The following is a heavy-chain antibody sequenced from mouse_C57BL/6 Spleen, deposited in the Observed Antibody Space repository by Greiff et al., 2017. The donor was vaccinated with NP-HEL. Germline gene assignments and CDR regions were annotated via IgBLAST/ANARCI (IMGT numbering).Heavy chain of an antibody. D-gene: IGHD2-5*01. Sequence: QVQLQQSGAELVRPGSSVKLSCKASGYTFTSYWMDWVKQRPGQGLEWIGNIYPSDSETHYNQKFKDKATLTVDKSSSTAYLQLSSLTSEDSTVDYCAGARGNSNYHIDYWGQGTTLTVSS. CDR1: GYTFTSYW. CDR2: IYPSDSET. CDR3: AGARGNSNYHIDY. V-gene: IGHV1-61*01. J-gene: IGHJ2*01.